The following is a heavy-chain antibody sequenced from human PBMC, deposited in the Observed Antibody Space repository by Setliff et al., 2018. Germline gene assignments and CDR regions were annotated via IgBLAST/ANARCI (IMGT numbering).Heavy chain of an antibody. D-gene: IGHD1-26*01. CDR3: ARGRVDSGSYNDLGYFDD. V-gene: IGHV4-61*09. CDR1: GDFMSSHLYF. CDR2: IYIRGII. Sequence: KTSETLSLTCSVSGDFMSSHLYFWSWIRQPAGKGLEWIGDIYIRGIINYNPSLKSRTTISIDTSKTQFSLILSSVTAADTAMYFCARGRVDSGSYNDLGYFDDWGKGTLVTV. J-gene: IGHJ4*02.